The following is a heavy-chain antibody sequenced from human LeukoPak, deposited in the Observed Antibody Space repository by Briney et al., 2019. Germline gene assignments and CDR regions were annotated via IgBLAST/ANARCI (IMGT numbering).Heavy chain of an antibody. Sequence: GSLRLSCAASGFTFSRYGMNWVRQAPGKGLEWVSAISDSGHITYYADSVKGRFTISRDNSKNTLYLQMNSLRAEDTAVYYCANQYYDILTGYFYYFDYWGQGTLVTVSS. J-gene: IGHJ4*02. V-gene: IGHV3-23*01. CDR3: ANQYYDILTGYFYYFDY. CDR1: GFTFSRYG. CDR2: ISDSGHIT. D-gene: IGHD3-9*01.